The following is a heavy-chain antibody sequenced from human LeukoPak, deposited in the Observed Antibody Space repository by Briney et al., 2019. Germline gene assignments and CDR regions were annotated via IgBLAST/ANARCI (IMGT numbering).Heavy chain of an antibody. V-gene: IGHV3-66*04. CDR2: IYSGGST. Sequence: GGSLRLSCAASELTVSNNYMSWVRQAPGKGLEWVSVIYSGGSTYYTDSVKGRFTVSRDNSKNTLYLQMNSLRAEGTAVYYCARHPAVTTFAYYYYYYMDVWGKGTTVTVSS. CDR3: ARHPAVTTFAYYYYYYMDV. CDR1: ELTVSNNY. D-gene: IGHD4-17*01. J-gene: IGHJ6*03.